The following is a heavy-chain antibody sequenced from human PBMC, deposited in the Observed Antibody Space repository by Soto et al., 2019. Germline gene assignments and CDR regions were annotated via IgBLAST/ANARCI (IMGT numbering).Heavy chain of an antibody. D-gene: IGHD3-10*01. CDR2: SGGTHR. CDR3: ARRFADGAGDVDV. J-gene: IGHJ6*04. CDR1: GLTFSRLD. V-gene: IGHV3-48*03. Sequence: GGSLRLSCAVSGLTFSRLDLSWVRQPPGKGLEWVSASGGTHRQYADSVEGRFTISRDDGKNSLYLQMDSLRVEDTAVYYCARRFADGAGDVDVWGKGTMVTVSS.